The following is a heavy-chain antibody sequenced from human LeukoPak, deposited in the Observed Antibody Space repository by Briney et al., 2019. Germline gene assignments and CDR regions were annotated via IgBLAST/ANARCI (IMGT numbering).Heavy chain of an antibody. V-gene: IGHV3-7*01. CDR3: TRDHRGRPWEWFDP. CDR2: INQDGSEK. D-gene: IGHD1-26*01. Sequence: GGSLRLSCAASEFTFSSNWMSWVRQAPGKGLEWVAYINQDGSEKNYADSVKGRFTVSRDNAKNSLFLEMNSLRVEDTFMYYCTRDHRGRPWEWFDPWGQGTLVTVSS. J-gene: IGHJ5*02. CDR1: EFTFSSNW.